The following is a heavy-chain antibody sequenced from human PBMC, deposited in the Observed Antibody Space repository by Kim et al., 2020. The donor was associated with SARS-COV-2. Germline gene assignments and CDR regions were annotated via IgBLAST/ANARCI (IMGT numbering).Heavy chain of an antibody. CDR3: ARETQLRGIAVAGTDYYGMDV. D-gene: IGHD6-19*01. V-gene: IGHV1-69*13. CDR1: GGTFSSYA. Sequence: SVKVSCKASGGTFSSYAISWVRQAPGQGLEWMGGIIPIFGTANYAQKFQGRVTITADESTSTAYMELSSLRSEDTAVYYCARETQLRGIAVAGTDYYGMDVWGQGTTVTVSS. CDR2: IIPIFGTA. J-gene: IGHJ6*02.